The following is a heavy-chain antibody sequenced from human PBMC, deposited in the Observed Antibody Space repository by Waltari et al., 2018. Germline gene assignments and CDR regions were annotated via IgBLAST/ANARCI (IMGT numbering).Heavy chain of an antibody. CDR3: ARGPLYYYDSSGYPYFDY. CDR1: GGSISSYY. Sequence: QVQLQESGPGLVKPSETLSLTCTVSGGSISSYYWSWIRQPPGKGLEWIGYIYYSGSTNYNPSLKSRVTISVDTSKNQFSLKLSSVTAADTAVYYCARGPLYYYDSSGYPYFDYWGQGTLVTVSS. CDR2: IYYSGST. D-gene: IGHD3-22*01. J-gene: IGHJ4*02. V-gene: IGHV4-59*01.